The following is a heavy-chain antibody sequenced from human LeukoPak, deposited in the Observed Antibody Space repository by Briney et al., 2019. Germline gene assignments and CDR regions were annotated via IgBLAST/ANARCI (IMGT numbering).Heavy chain of an antibody. J-gene: IGHJ3*02. CDR1: GGSISSYY. D-gene: IGHD3-10*01. CDR3: ARAVRRITMVRGATRSAFDI. V-gene: IGHV4-59*01. CDR2: IYYSGST. Sequence: SETLSLTCTVSGGSISSYYWSWIRQPPGKGLEWIGYIYYSGSTNYNPSLKSRVTISVDTSKNQFSLKLSSVTAADTAVYYCARAVRRITMVRGATRSAFDIWGQGTMVTVSS.